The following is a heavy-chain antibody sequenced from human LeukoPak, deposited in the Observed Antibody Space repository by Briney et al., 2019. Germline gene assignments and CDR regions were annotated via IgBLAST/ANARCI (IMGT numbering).Heavy chain of an antibody. CDR1: GGSISSGSYY. CDR3: SSGTIATSGKPY. Sequence: SQTLSLTCTVSGGSISSGSYYWSWIRQPAGKGLEWIGRIYTSGSTNYNPSLKSRVTISVDTSKNQFSLKLSSVTAADTAVYYCSSGTIATSGKPYWGQGTLVTVSS. J-gene: IGHJ4*02. CDR2: IYTSGST. V-gene: IGHV4-61*02. D-gene: IGHD4-23*01.